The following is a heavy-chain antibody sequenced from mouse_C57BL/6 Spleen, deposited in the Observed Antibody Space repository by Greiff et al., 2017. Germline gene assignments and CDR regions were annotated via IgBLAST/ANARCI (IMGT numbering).Heavy chain of an antibody. Sequence: QVQLQQSGAELVRPGASVTLSCKASGYTFTDYEMHWVKQTPVHGLEWIGAIDPETGGTAYNQKFKGKAILTADKSSSTAYMELRSLTSEDSAVYYCTLVITTVVAHFDYWGQGTTLTVSS. J-gene: IGHJ2*01. D-gene: IGHD1-1*01. CDR1: GYTFTDYE. CDR3: TLVITTVVAHFDY. V-gene: IGHV1-15*01. CDR2: IDPETGGT.